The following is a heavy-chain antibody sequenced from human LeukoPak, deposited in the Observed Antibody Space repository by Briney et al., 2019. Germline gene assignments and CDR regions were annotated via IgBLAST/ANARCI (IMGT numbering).Heavy chain of an antibody. CDR3: ARVSGRLERQSDLDY. J-gene: IGHJ4*02. CDR1: GLTFSTYG. D-gene: IGHD1-1*01. CDR2: ISGDSTYI. V-gene: IGHV3-21*01. Sequence: GGSLILSCVASGLTFSTYGMNWVRQAPGKGLEWVSSISGDSTYIYNAGSVKGRFTISRDNAQASLYLQMISLRADDTAVYYCARVSGRLERQSDLDYWGQGTLVIVSS.